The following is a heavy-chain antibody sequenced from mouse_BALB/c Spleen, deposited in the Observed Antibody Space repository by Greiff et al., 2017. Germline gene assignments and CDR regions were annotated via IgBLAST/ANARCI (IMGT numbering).Heavy chain of an antibody. Sequence: VQLQQSGTVLARPGASVKMSCQASGYSFTSYWMHWVKQRPGQGLEWIGAIYPGNSDTSYNQKFKGKAKLTAVTSASTAYMELSSLTNEDSAVYYCTRRGTTMITTSWFAYWGQGTLVTVSA. D-gene: IGHD2-4*01. J-gene: IGHJ3*01. CDR1: GYSFTSYW. V-gene: IGHV1-5*01. CDR2: IYPGNSDT. CDR3: TRRGTTMITTSWFAY.